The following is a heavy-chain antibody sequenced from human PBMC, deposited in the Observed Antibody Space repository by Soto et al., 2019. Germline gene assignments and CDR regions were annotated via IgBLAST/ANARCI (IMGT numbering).Heavy chain of an antibody. CDR1: NGSIINYY. D-gene: IGHD1-26*01. CDR3: ASRLPLATTTGDAFDL. V-gene: IGHV4-59*01. J-gene: IGHJ3*01. CDR2: IYYSGST. Sequence: QVQLQESGPGLVKPSETLSLTCTVSNGSIINYYWSWIRQPPGKGLEWIGFIYYSGSTNYNPYLKGRVTMSVDMSRNQLALTLNSVTAADTAVYYWASRLPLATTTGDAFDLWGQGTMVTVSS.